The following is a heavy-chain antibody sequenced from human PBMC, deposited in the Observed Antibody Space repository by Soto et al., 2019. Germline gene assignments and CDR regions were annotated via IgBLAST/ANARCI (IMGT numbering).Heavy chain of an antibody. CDR3: AKASSAVAGRYYFDY. CDR1: GFTFSNYA. D-gene: IGHD6-19*01. CDR2: VSGSGGST. Sequence: EVQLVESGGDLVQPGGSLRLSCAASGFTFSNYAMTWVRQTPGKGLEWVSSVSGSGGSTYYADSVKGRFTISRDNSKNTQYLQMNSLRAEDTAVYYCAKASSAVAGRYYFDYWGQGTLVTVSS. J-gene: IGHJ4*02. V-gene: IGHV3-23*04.